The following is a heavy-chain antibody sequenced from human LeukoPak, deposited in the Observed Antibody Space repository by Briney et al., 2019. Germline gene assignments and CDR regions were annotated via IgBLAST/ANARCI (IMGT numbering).Heavy chain of an antibody. CDR3: ARGNHLHWYFDL. V-gene: IGHV4-59*01. CDR1: GGSISSYY. CDR2: IYYSGST. D-gene: IGHD1-14*01. J-gene: IGHJ2*01. Sequence: SETLSLTCTVSGGSISSYYWSWIRQPPGKGLEWIGYIYYSGSTNYNPSLKSRVTISVDTSKNQFSLKLSSMTAADTAVYYCARGNHLHWYFDLWGRGTLVTVSS.